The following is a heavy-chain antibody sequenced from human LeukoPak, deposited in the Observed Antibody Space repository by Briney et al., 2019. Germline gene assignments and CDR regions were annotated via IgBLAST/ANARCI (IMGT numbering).Heavy chain of an antibody. CDR1: GFTFSSYA. CDR2: ISYDGNNK. CDR3: ARPYSSGWYGDFDY. V-gene: IGHV3-30*04. J-gene: IGHJ4*02. Sequence: PGGSLRLSCAASGFTFSSYAMHWVRQAPGKGLEWAAVISYDGNNKYYTDSVKGRFTISRDNSKNTLYLQMNSLRAEDTAVYYCARPYSSGWYGDFDYWGQGTLVTVSS. D-gene: IGHD6-19*01.